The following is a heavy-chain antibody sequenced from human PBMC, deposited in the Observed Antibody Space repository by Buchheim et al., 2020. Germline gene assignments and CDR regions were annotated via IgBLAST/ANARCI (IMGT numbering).Heavy chain of an antibody. CDR2: INHSGST. J-gene: IGHJ4*02. CDR3: ARGRRWLQPALYYFDY. D-gene: IGHD5-24*01. CDR1: GGSFSGYY. V-gene: IGHV4-34*01. Sequence: QVQLQQWGAGLLKPSETLSLTCAVYGGSFSGYYWSWIRQPPGKGLEWIGEINHSGSTNYNPSLKSRVTISVDTSKNQFSLKRSSVTAADTAVYYCARGRRWLQPALYYFDYWGQGTL.